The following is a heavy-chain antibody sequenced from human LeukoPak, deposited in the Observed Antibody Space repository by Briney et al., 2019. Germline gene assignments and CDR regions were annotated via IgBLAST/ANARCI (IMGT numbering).Heavy chain of an antibody. V-gene: IGHV5-51*01. CDR1: GYTFTSYW. J-gene: IGHJ4*02. D-gene: IGHD6-19*01. CDR2: IYPGDSDT. CDR3: ARSSRTNRRGWYGFYYFDY. Sequence: GESLKISCKGSGYTFTSYWIAWVRQMPGKGLEWMGIIYPGDSDTRYSPSFQGQVTISADKSISTVYLQWSSLEASDTAIYYCARSSRTNRRGWYGFYYFDYWGQGTRVTVSS.